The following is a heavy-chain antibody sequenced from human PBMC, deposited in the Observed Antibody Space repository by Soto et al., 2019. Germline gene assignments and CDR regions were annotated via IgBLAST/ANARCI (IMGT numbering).Heavy chain of an antibody. CDR2: ISAYNGNT. V-gene: IGHV1-18*01. CDR1: GYTFTSYG. D-gene: IGHD3-22*01. Sequence: QVRLVQSGAEVKKPGASVKVSCKASGYTFTSYGISWVRQAPGQGLEWMGWISAYNGNTNYAQKLQGRVTMTTDTSTSTAYMELRSLRSDDTAVYYCAREYYYDSSGPDYYYGMDVWGQGTTVTVSS. CDR3: AREYYYDSSGPDYYYGMDV. J-gene: IGHJ6*02.